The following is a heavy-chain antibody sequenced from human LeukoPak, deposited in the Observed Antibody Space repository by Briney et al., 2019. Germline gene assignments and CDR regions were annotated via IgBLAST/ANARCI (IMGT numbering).Heavy chain of an antibody. D-gene: IGHD6-19*01. CDR2: INPNSGDT. CDR3: ARVPSAVAGRYFFDY. J-gene: IGHJ4*02. CDR1: GYTFTGYY. Sequence: ASVKVSCKASGYTFTGYYMHWVRQAPGQGLEWMGWINPNSGDTNYAQKFQGRVTMTRDTSISTAYMELSRLRSDDTAVYYCARVPSAVAGRYFFDYWGQGTLVTVSS. V-gene: IGHV1-2*02.